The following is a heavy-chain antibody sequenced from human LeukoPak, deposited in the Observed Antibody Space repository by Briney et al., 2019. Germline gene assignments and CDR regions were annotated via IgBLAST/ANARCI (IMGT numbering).Heavy chain of an antibody. CDR1: GFTFSSYE. D-gene: IGHD2-2*01. CDR3: AKRGYCSSTSCYQPSALDY. J-gene: IGHJ4*02. CDR2: ISGRGGST. V-gene: IGHV3-23*01. Sequence: GGSLRLSCAASGFTFSSYEMNWVRQAPGKGLEWVSAISGRGGSTYYADSVKGRFTISRDNSKNTLYLQMNSLRAEDTAVYYCAKRGYCSSTSCYQPSALDYWGQGTLVTVSS.